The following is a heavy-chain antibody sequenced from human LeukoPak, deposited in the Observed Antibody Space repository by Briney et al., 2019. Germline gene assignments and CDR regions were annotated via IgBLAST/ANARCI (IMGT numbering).Heavy chain of an antibody. D-gene: IGHD4-17*01. V-gene: IGHV3-66*01. Sequence: GGSPRLSCAASGFTVSDNYMSWVRQTPGEGLEWVSVIFGGSTYYADSVKGRFTISRDNSKNTLYLQMDSLRAEDTAIYYCVKEARGTTVYYWGQGTLVTVSS. CDR1: GFTVSDNY. J-gene: IGHJ4*02. CDR2: IFGGST. CDR3: VKEARGTTVYY.